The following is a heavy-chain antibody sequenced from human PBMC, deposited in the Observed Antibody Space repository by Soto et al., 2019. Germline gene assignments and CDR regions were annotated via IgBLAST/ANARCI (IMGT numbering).Heavy chain of an antibody. CDR1: GFTFSSYG. J-gene: IGHJ6*02. D-gene: IGHD3-10*01. V-gene: IGHV3-30*18. CDR2: ISYDGSNK. CDR3: AKDRAMVRGAGYGMDV. Sequence: QVQLVESGGGVVQPGRSLRLSCAASGFTFSSYGMHWVRQAPGKGLEWVAVISYDGSNKYYADSVKGRFTISRDNSKNTLYLQMNSVRAEDTAVYYCAKDRAMVRGAGYGMDVWGQGTTVTVSS.